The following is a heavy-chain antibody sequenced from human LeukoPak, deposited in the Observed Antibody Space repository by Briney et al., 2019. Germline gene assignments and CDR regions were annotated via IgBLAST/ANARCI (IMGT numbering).Heavy chain of an antibody. J-gene: IGHJ4*02. Sequence: GESLRLSCAASGFTFSSYAMSWVRQAPGKGLEWVSAISGSGGSTYYADSVKGRFTISRDNSKNALYLQMNSLRAEDTAVYYCAKDNKYYGSGSSSFDYWGQGTLVTVSS. D-gene: IGHD3-10*01. V-gene: IGHV3-23*01. CDR2: ISGSGGST. CDR1: GFTFSSYA. CDR3: AKDNKYYGSGSSSFDY.